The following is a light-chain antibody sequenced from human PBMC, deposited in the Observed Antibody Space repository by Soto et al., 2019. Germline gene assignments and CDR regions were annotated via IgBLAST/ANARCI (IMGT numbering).Light chain of an antibody. J-gene: IGLJ2*01. CDR2: DVN. V-gene: IGLV2-14*01. Sequence: QSVLTQPASVSGFPGQSITISCTGTNSDVGGYNYVSWYQQHPGKAPKLMIYDVNNRPSGVSSRFSGSKSGNTASLTISGLQAEDEADYYCSSYTSISTVVFGGGTKLTVL. CDR3: SSYTSISTVV. CDR1: NSDVGGYNY.